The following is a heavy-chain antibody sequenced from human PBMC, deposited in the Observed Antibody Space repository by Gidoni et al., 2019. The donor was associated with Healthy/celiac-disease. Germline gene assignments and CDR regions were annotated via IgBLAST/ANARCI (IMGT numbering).Heavy chain of an antibody. CDR3: ARETGYSSGWYPDDAFDI. CDR2: IYYSGST. CDR1: GGSISSGGSY. Sequence: QVQLQESGPGLVKPSQTLSLTCTVSGGSISSGGSYWSWIRQHPGKGLEWIGYIYYSGSTYYNPSLKSRVTISVDTSKNQFSLKLSSVTAADTAVYYCARETGYSSGWYPDDAFDIWGQGTMVTVSS. D-gene: IGHD6-19*01. J-gene: IGHJ3*02. V-gene: IGHV4-31*03.